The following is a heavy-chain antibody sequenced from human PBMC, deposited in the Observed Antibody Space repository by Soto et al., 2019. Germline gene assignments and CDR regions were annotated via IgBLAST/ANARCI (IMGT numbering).Heavy chain of an antibody. V-gene: IGHV4-59*01. D-gene: IGHD3-22*01. Sequence: SETLSLTCTVSGGSISSYYWSWIRQPPGKGLEWIGYIYFRGTTNYNPSLKSRVTMSADTSKNQISLKLNSVTAADTAVYYCARMNYYDTSGYPFDYWGQGMMVTVS. CDR1: GGSISSYY. CDR3: ARMNYYDTSGYPFDY. J-gene: IGHJ4*02. CDR2: IYFRGTT.